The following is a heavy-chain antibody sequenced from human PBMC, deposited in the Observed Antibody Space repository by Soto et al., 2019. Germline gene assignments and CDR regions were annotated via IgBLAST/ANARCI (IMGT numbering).Heavy chain of an antibody. CDR3: ARDFTIFGVDPPFDY. CDR1: GFTFSSYG. CDR2: IWYDGSNK. J-gene: IGHJ4*02. D-gene: IGHD3-3*01. Sequence: QVQLVESGGGVVQPGRSLRLSCAASGFTFSSYGMHWVHQAPGKGLEWVAVIWYDGSNKYYADSVKGRFTISRDNSKNTLYLQMNSLRAEDTAVYYCARDFTIFGVDPPFDYWGQGTLVTVSS. V-gene: IGHV3-33*01.